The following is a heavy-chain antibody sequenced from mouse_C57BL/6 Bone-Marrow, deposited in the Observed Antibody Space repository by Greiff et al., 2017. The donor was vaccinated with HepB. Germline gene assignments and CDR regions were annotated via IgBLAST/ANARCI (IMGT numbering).Heavy chain of an antibody. D-gene: IGHD1-1*01. CDR3: ASSLITTPWFAY. CDR1: GFTFSSYA. CDR2: ISDGGSYT. Sequence: EVKLVESGGGLVKPGGSLKLSCAASGFTFSSYAMSWVRQTPEKRLEWVATISDGGSYTYYPDNVKGRFTISRDNAKNNLYLQMSHLKSEDTAMYYCASSLITTPWFAYWGQGTLVTFSA. V-gene: IGHV5-4*03. J-gene: IGHJ3*01.